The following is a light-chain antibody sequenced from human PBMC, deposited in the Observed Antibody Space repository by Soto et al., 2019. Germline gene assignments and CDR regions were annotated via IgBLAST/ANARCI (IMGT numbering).Light chain of an antibody. CDR2: ATS. Sequence: EIVLTQSPGALSLSPGERATLSCRASQSVSSGYLAWYQQKPGQAPRLLIFATSRRATGIPDRFSGSGSGTHFTLTISRLEPEDVAVYYCQQYASSPPITFGQGTRLQIK. V-gene: IGKV3-20*01. J-gene: IGKJ5*01. CDR1: QSVSSGY. CDR3: QQYASSPPIT.